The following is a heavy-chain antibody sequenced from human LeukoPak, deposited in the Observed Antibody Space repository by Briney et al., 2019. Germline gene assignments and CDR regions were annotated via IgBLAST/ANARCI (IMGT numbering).Heavy chain of an antibody. J-gene: IGHJ5*02. V-gene: IGHV1-69*05. Sequence: SVKVSCKASGGTFSSYAISWVRQAPGQGLEWMGGIIPIFGTANYAQKFQGRVTITTDESTSTAYMELSSLRSEDTAVYYCARDQCSSTSCLGGFDPXXQGXLVTVSS. CDR2: IIPIFGTA. D-gene: IGHD2-2*01. CDR1: GGTFSSYA. CDR3: ARDQCSSTSCLGGFDP.